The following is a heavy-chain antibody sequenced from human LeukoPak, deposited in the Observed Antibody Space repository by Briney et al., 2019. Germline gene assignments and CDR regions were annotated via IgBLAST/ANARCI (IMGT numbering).Heavy chain of an antibody. CDR3: ARLARRDYYGSGSYFDY. D-gene: IGHD3-10*01. J-gene: IGHJ4*02. CDR1: GGSFSGYY. Sequence: SETLSLTCAVYGGSFSGYYWSWIRQPPGKGLEWIGEINHSGSTNYNPSLKSRVTISVDTSKNQFSLKLSSVTAADTAVYYCARLARRDYYGSGSYFDYWGQGTLVTVSS. CDR2: INHSGST. V-gene: IGHV4-34*01.